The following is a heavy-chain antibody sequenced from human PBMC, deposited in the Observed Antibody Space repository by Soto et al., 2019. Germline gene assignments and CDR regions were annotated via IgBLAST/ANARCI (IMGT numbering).Heavy chain of an antibody. CDR2: IRNKANSYTT. CDR1: GFTFSDHY. Sequence: EVQLVESGGGLVQPGGSLRLSCTASGFTFSDHYMDWVRQAPGKGLDWVGRIRNKANSYTTEYAASVKGRFTITRDDSENSLYLRMNSVKSEDKALYCCSRGLRTFHYYGMDVWGEGTTVTVAS. V-gene: IGHV3-72*01. J-gene: IGHJ6*01. CDR3: SRGLRTFHYYGMDV. D-gene: IGHD2-2*01.